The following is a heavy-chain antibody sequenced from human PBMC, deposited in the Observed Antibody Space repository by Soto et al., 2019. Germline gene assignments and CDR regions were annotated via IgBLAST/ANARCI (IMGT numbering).Heavy chain of an antibody. J-gene: IGHJ4*02. CDR2: IGAAGRPI. D-gene: IGHD6-19*01. V-gene: IGHV3-48*02. CDR3: ARDVGWDFDS. CDR1: GFTFRSFS. Sequence: EVQLVESGGVLVQPGGSLRLSCAASGFTFRSFSMNWVRLAPGRGQEWISYIGAAGRPIFYADSVKGRFAISRDNAQDALSLQMDSLRDEDTAVYYCARDVGWDFDSWGQGALVTVSS.